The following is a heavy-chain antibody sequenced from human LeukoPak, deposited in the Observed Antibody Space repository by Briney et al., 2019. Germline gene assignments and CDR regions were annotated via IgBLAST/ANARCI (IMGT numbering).Heavy chain of an antibody. CDR2: IKQDGSEK. Sequence: GGSLRFSCVASGFIFSDHYMDWVRQAPGKGLEWVANIKQDGSEKYYVDSVKGRFTISRDNAKNSLYLQMNSLRAEDTAVYYCARDIAAAGTELFDYWGQGTLVTVSS. V-gene: IGHV3-7*03. D-gene: IGHD6-13*01. CDR1: GFIFSDHY. CDR3: ARDIAAAGTELFDY. J-gene: IGHJ4*02.